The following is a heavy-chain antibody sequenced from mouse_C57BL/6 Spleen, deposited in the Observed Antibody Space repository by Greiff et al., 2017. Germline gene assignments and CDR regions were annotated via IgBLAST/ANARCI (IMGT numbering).Heavy chain of an antibody. D-gene: IGHD1-3*01. CDR1: GFTFSDYG. V-gene: IGHV5-17*01. CDR3: ARSGTSYHFDY. Sequence: EVQVVESGGGLVKPGGSLKISCAASGFTFSDYGMHWVRQAPEKGLEWVAYLSSGSSTIYYADTVKGLFTISRDNCKNTLFLQMTRLSSQNTAVYYFARSGTSYHFDYWGQGTTLTVSS. CDR2: LSSGSSTI. J-gene: IGHJ2*01.